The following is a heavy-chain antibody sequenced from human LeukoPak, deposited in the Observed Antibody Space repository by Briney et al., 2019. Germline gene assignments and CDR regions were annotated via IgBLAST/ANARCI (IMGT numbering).Heavy chain of an antibody. CDR1: GFTFSSYG. Sequence: PGRSLRLSCAASGFTFSSYGMHWVGAAPGKGLEWVAVIWYDGSNNYYADPVKGRFTISRDNSKNTLYLQMNSLRAEDTAVYYCARTERELLLTSEYGGQGTLVSVSS. D-gene: IGHD2-15*01. J-gene: IGHJ4*02. CDR2: IWYDGSNN. V-gene: IGHV3-33*01. CDR3: ARTERELLLTSEY.